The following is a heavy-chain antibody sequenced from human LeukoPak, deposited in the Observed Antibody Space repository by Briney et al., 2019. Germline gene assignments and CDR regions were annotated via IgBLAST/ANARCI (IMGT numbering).Heavy chain of an antibody. J-gene: IGHJ4*02. Sequence: SETLSLTCTVSGGSISRGNYDWAWIRQPPGKGREWIVSIYYSGVTYYNPSLKSRFTISITTSKNQFSLKLSSAPAADTAVYYCASRRAGGLNYFFEYWGQGTLVTVSS. V-gene: IGHV4-39*01. CDR1: GGSISRGNYD. CDR3: ASRRAGGLNYFFEY. D-gene: IGHD2/OR15-2a*01. CDR2: IYYSGVT.